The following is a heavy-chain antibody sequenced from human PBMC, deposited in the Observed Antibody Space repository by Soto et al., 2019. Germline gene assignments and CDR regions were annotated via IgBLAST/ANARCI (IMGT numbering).Heavy chain of an antibody. V-gene: IGHV6-1*01. CDR2: TYYRSKWYY. CDR3: ARGEQYSGRIFDY. CDR1: GDSVSSNSAG. J-gene: IGHJ4*01. D-gene: IGHD1-26*01. Sequence: QALSLPSAITGDSVSSNSAGCSLVRHSPSRGLEWLGRTYYRSKWYYEYAVSVRGRITINPDTSKNQYSLQLNSVTPEDTAVYFCARGEQYSGRIFDYWGRGTLVTVPS.